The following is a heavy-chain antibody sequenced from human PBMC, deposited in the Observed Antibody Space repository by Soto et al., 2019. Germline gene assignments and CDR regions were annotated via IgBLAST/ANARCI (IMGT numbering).Heavy chain of an antibody. CDR1: DLTFRTSG. V-gene: IGHV3-74*01. CDR3: VRIRRGDGYTFGY. CDR2: INTDGSTT. Sequence: EVQLVESGGFQVKPGGSWGLSCPASDLTFRTSGLTWFRQAPGKGLFWVSRINTDGSTTTYADSVKGRFTISRDNAKNTLYLQMNSLRDEDTAVYYCVRIRRGDGYTFGYWGQGTLVTVSS. D-gene: IGHD5-12*01. J-gene: IGHJ4*02.